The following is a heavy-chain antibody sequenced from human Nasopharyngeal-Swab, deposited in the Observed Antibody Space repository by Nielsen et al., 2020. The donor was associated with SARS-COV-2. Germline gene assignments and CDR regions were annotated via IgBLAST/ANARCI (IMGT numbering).Heavy chain of an antibody. D-gene: IGHD3-22*01. Sequence: RQAPGKGLEWVSYIGSSGGATYYADSVKGRFTISRDNAKKSLYLQMNSLRAEDTAVYYCARVLTGTFYYDSSSYPDYWGQGTLVTVSS. V-gene: IGHV3-11*01. CDR3: ARVLTGTFYYDSSSYPDY. J-gene: IGHJ4*02. CDR2: IGSSGGAT.